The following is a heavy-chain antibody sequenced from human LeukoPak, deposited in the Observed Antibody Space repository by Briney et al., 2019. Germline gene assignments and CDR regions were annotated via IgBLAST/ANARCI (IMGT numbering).Heavy chain of an antibody. D-gene: IGHD3-3*01. CDR1: GGTFSSYA. J-gene: IGHJ3*02. V-gene: IGHV1-69*04. CDR2: IIPILGIG. Sequence: ASVKVSCKASGGTFSSYAISWVRQAPGQGLEWMGRIIPILGIGNYAQKFQGRVTISADKSTGTAYMELSSLRSEDTAFYYCARVWSSESFDIWGQGTVVAVSS. CDR3: ARVWSSESFDI.